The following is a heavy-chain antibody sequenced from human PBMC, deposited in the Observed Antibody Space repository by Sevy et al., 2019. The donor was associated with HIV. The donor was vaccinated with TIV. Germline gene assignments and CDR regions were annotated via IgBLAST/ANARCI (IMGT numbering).Heavy chain of an antibody. CDR3: AKMTRSRESPPIDY. D-gene: IGHD4-17*01. CDR1: GFTFSSYD. Sequence: GGSLRLSCAASGFTFSSYDMNWVRQAPGKGLEWVSFISSSGSTIYYADSVKGRFTISRDNAKNSLYLQMNSLRAEDTAVYYCAKMTRSRESPPIDYWGQGTLVTVSS. V-gene: IGHV3-48*03. CDR2: ISSSGSTI. J-gene: IGHJ4*02.